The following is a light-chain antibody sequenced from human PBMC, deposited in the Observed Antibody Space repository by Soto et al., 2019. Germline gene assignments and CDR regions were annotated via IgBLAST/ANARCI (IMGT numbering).Light chain of an antibody. Sequence: ETVLTQSPGTLSLSPGERATLSCRASQSVSNSYLAWYQQKPGQAPRLLIYGASSRATGIPDRFRGSGSGTDFTLTISRLEPEDFAVYYCQQYGSSPWTFGQGTKVEI. J-gene: IGKJ1*01. CDR2: GAS. V-gene: IGKV3-20*01. CDR3: QQYGSSPWT. CDR1: QSVSNSY.